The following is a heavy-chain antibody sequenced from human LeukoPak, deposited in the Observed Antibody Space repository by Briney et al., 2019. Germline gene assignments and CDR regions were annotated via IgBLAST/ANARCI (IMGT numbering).Heavy chain of an antibody. Sequence: SETLSLTCAVYGGSFSGSFSDYYWTCIRQTPGKGLEWIGEIHHSGSTNYNPSLKSRVTISVDTSKSQFSLKLNSLTAADTAVYYCATLRGGVGFEYWGQGTLATVSS. J-gene: IGHJ4*02. V-gene: IGHV4-34*01. CDR1: GGSFSGSFSDYY. D-gene: IGHD2-15*01. CDR2: IHHSGST. CDR3: ATLRGGVGFEY.